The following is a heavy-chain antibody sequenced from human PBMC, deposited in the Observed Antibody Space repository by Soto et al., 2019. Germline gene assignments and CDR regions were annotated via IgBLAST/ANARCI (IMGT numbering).Heavy chain of an antibody. J-gene: IGHJ5*02. D-gene: IGHD3-22*01. CDR3: SRRTYYPQSSGIRADH. V-gene: IGHV3-30*03. CDR1: GFSFNDYA. Sequence: PGGSLRLSCATSGFSFNDYAMYWVRQDPAQGREWVAIISSDGHHQFYLANLRSRVTVSRDNSKNTLYLQLNSLSAADTAVYYCSRRTYYPQSSGIRADHWGPGTVVTVSS. CDR2: ISSDGHHQ.